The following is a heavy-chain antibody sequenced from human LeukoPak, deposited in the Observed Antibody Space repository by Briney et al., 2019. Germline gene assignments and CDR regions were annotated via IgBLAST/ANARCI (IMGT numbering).Heavy chain of an antibody. Sequence: SETLSLTCTVSGGSISSYYWSWIRQPPGKGLEWIGYIYYSGSTNYNPSLKSRVTISVDTSKNQFSLKLSSVTAADTAVYYCARGRRYYYGSGQYYFDYWGQGTLVTVSS. CDR3: ARGRRYYYGSGQYYFDY. CDR2: IYYSGST. CDR1: GGSISSYY. J-gene: IGHJ4*02. V-gene: IGHV4-59*12. D-gene: IGHD3-10*01.